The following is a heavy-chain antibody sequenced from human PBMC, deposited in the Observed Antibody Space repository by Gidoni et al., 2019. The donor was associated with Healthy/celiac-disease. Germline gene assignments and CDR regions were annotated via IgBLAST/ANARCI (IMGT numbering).Heavy chain of an antibody. CDR1: GGTFSSYA. J-gene: IGHJ3*02. CDR3: ARGRAAGDAFDI. CDR2: IIPIFGAA. V-gene: IGHV1-69*18. Sequence: QAEAVQSGAEVNQPGSPANVSHKASGGTFSSYAISWARQAPGQRLEWMGRIIPIFGAADYTRKFHGRVTITADESTSTAYMELSSMRSEDTAVYYCARGRAAGDAFDIWGQGTMVTVSS.